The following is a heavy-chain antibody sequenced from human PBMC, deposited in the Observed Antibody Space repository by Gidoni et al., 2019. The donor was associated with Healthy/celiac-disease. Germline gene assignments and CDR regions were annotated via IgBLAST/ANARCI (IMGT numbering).Heavy chain of an antibody. CDR3: AREGERYYDSSGYFPNYFDY. D-gene: IGHD3-22*01. V-gene: IGHV1-69*01. CDR1: GGTFSSYA. CDR2: IIPIFGTA. Sequence: QVQLVQSGAEVKKPGSSVKVSCKASGGTFSSYAISWVRQPPGQGLEWMGGIIPIFGTANYAQKFQGRVTITADESTSTAYMELSSLRSEDTAVYYCAREGERYYDSSGYFPNYFDYWGQGTLVTVSS. J-gene: IGHJ4*02.